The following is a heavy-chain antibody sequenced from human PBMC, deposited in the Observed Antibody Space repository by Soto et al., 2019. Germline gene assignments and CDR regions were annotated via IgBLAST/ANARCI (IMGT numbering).Heavy chain of an antibody. CDR3: AKIPLYYYDSSGYYFDY. CDR2: ISGSGGST. V-gene: IGHV3-23*01. CDR1: GFTFSSYA. J-gene: IGHJ4*02. D-gene: IGHD3-22*01. Sequence: QSGGSLRLSCAASGFTFSSYAMSWVRQAPGKGLEWVSAISGSGGSTYYADSVKGRFTISRDNSKNTLYLQMNSLSAEDTAVYYCAKIPLYYYDSSGYYFDYWGQGTLVTVSS.